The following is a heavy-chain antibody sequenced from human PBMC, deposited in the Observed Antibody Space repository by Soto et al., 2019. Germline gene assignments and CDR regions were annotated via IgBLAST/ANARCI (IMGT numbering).Heavy chain of an antibody. CDR1: GFTFSSYA. J-gene: IGHJ4*02. CDR2: ISGSGGST. D-gene: IGHD2-8*02. V-gene: IGHV3-23*01. CDR3: AKGGYSWWFYFDY. Sequence: EVQLLESGGGLVQPGGSLRLSCAASGFTFSSYAMSWVRQAPGKGLEWVSAISGSGGSTYYADSVKGRFTISRDNSKNTVYLQMNSLRAEDTAVYYCAKGGYSWWFYFDYWGQGTLVTVSS.